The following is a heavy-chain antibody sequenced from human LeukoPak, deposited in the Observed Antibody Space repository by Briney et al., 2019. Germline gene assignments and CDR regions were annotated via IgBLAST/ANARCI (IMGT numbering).Heavy chain of an antibody. V-gene: IGHV3-23*01. J-gene: IGHJ4*02. Sequence: GGSLRLSCAASGFTSGGYAMGWVRQAPGKGLEWVSAISGRGDGTYYADFVKGRFTISRDNSKNTLFLQMNSLRVEDTATYYCAKGTERYREVSSFDSWGRGTLVAVSS. CDR1: GFTSGGYA. CDR3: AKGTERYREVSSFDS. CDR2: ISGRGDGT. D-gene: IGHD3-10*01.